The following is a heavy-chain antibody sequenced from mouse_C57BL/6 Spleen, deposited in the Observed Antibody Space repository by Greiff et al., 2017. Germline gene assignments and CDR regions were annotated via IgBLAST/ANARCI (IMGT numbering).Heavy chain of an antibody. V-gene: IGHV1-52*01. CDR3: ARYYYAMGY. J-gene: IGHJ4*01. CDR2: IDPSDSAT. CDR1: GYTFTSYW. Sequence: QVQLQQPGAELVRPGSSVKLSCKASGYTFTSYWMHWVKQRPIQGLEWIGNIDPSDSATHYNQKFKDKATLTVDKSSSTAYMQLSSLTSEDSAVYYCARYYYAMGYWGQGTSVAVSS.